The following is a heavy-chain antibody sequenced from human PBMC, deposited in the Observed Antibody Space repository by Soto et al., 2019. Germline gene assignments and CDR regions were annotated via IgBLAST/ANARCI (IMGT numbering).Heavy chain of an antibody. CDR2: ITSRSSSI. Sequence: EVQLVESGGGLVQPGGSLRLSCAASGFTFSSYSMNWVRQAPGKWLEWVSYITSRSSSIYYEDSVKGRFTISRDNAKNSLYLQINSLRDEDTAVYYCARDLARGHWGQGTLVTVSS. D-gene: IGHD3-16*01. CDR1: GFTFSSYS. V-gene: IGHV3-48*02. CDR3: ARDLARGH. J-gene: IGHJ4*02.